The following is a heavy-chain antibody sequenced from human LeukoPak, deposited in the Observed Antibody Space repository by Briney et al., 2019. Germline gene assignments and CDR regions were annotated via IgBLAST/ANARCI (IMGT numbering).Heavy chain of an antibody. D-gene: IGHD4-17*01. J-gene: IGHJ6*02. CDR1: GGSITSSNW. V-gene: IGHV4-4*02. CDR2: IYHSGST. CDR3: AKLNADYVDYYYGMDV. Sequence: SETLSLTCAVSGGSITSSNWWSWVRQPPGKGLEWIGEIYHSGSTNYNPPLKSRVNMSVDKSKNQFSLKLSSVTAADTAVYYCAKLNADYVDYYYGMDVWGQGTTVTVSS.